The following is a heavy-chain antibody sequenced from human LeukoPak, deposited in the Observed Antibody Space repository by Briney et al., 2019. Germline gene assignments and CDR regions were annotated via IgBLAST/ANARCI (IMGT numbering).Heavy chain of an antibody. D-gene: IGHD3-10*01. CDR3: ARGGEYVYYFDY. CDR2: IYYNGQT. J-gene: IGHJ4*02. CDR1: GGSISSAGYY. V-gene: IGHV4-31*03. Sequence: SQTLSLTCTVSGGSISSAGYYWSWIRQHPGKGLEWIGYIYYNGQTYYNPSLKSRLTLSADTSDNQFSLKVTSVTAADTAVYYCARGGEYVYYFDYWGQGSLVTVSS.